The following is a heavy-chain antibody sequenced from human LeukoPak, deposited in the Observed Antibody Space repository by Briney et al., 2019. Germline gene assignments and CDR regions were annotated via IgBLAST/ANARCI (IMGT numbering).Heavy chain of an antibody. CDR1: GFTFSSYE. CDR3: ARKYCSTTSCLFDN. J-gene: IGHJ4*02. CDR2: ISSSGTTI. Sequence: GGSLRRSCAASGFTFSSYEMNWVRQAPGKGLQWVSDISSSGTTIYYADSVKGRFTISRDNAKNSLYLQMNSLRADDTAVYYCARKYCSTTSCLFDNWGQGTLVTVSS. V-gene: IGHV3-48*03. D-gene: IGHD2-2*01.